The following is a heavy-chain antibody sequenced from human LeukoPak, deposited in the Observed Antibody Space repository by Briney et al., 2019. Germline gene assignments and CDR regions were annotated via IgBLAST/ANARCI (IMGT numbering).Heavy chain of an antibody. CDR1: GFTLSIYW. Sequence: GGSLRLSCATSGFTLSIYWMSWVRQAPGKGPEWVANIRPDGSEKNYVDSVKGRFTISRDNAKNSLYLQMNSLRDEDTAVYYCARELLWFGGGGMDVWGQGTTVAVSS. CDR3: ARELLWFGGGGMDV. V-gene: IGHV3-7*01. D-gene: IGHD3-10*01. CDR2: IRPDGSEK. J-gene: IGHJ6*02.